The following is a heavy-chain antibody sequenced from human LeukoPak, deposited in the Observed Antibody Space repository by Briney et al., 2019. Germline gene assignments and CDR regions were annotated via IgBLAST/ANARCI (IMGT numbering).Heavy chain of an antibody. CDR1: GGSISSSNW. CDR3: ARLDYGSSAFDI. J-gene: IGHJ3*02. CDR2: IYHSGST. D-gene: IGHD3-10*01. Sequence: SETLSLTCAVSGGSISSSNWWSWVRQPPGKGLEWIGEIYHSGSTNYNPSLKSRVTMSVDKSKNQFSLNLLSVTAADTAVYYCARLDYGSSAFDIWGQGTMVTVSS. V-gene: IGHV4-4*02.